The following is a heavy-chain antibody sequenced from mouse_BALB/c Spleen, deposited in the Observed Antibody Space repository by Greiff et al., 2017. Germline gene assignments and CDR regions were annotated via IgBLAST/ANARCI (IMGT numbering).Heavy chain of an antibody. D-gene: IGHD2-4*01. J-gene: IGHJ3*01. CDR2: ISSGSSTI. CDR3: ARYDYDGFAY. V-gene: IGHV5-17*02. CDR1: GFTFSSFG. Sequence: EVQVVESGGGLVQPGGSRKLSCAASGFTFSSFGMHWVRQAPEKGLEWVAYISSGSSTIYYADTVKGRFTISRDNPKNTLFLQMTSLRSEDTAMYYCARYDYDGFAYWGQGTLVTVSA.